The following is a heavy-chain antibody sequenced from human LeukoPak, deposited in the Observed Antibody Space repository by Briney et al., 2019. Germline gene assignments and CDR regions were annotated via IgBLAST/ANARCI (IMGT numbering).Heavy chain of an antibody. Sequence: SVKVSCKASGGTFSNLAINWVRQAPGQGLEWMGRIIPIFGSPNYAKKFQGRVTITADTSTSRAYMELSSLRSEDTAMYYCARDNSVRDEAWWFNPWGQGTLVTVSS. CDR3: ARDNSVRDEAWWFNP. CDR2: IIPIFGSP. J-gene: IGHJ5*02. V-gene: IGHV1-69*06. CDR1: GGTFSNLA. D-gene: IGHD5-24*01.